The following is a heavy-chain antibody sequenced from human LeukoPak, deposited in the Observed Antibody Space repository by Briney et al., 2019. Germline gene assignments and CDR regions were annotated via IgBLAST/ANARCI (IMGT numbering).Heavy chain of an antibody. CDR2: ISYDGSNK. V-gene: IGHV3-30*03. D-gene: IGHD2-15*01. Sequence: QPGRSLRLSCAASGFTFSSYGMHWVRQAPGKGLEWVAVISYDGSNKYYADSVKGRFTISRDNSKNTLYLQMNSLRAEDTAVYYCASSQMYCSGGSCYSSHFDYWGQGTLVTVSS. J-gene: IGHJ4*02. CDR3: ASSQMYCSGGSCYSSHFDY. CDR1: GFTFSSYG.